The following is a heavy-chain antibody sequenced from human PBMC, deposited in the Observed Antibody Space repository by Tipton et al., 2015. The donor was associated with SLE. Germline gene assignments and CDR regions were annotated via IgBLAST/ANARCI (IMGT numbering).Heavy chain of an antibody. CDR3: ARVRVDTAMGVFDF. V-gene: IGHV1-18*01. CDR2: ISAYNGST. Sequence: QLVQSGAEVKKPGASVKVSCKASGYTFTSYGISWVRQAPGQGLEWMGWISAYNGSTNYAQKLQGRVTMTTDTSTSTAYMELRSLRSDDTAIYYCARVRVDTAMGVFDFWCQGTLVTVSS. CDR1: GYTFTSYG. D-gene: IGHD5-18*01. J-gene: IGHJ4*02.